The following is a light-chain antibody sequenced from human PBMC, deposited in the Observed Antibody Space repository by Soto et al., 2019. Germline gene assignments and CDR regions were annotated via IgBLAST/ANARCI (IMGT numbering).Light chain of an antibody. CDR3: CSYAGSRNV. CDR1: SSDVGSYNL. Sequence: QSALTQPASVSGSPGQSITISCTGTSSDVGSYNLVSWYQQHPGKAPKLMIYEGSKRPSGVSNRFSGSKSGNTASLTISGLQAEDEADYYCCSYAGSRNVFGTGTKVT. J-gene: IGLJ1*01. CDR2: EGS. V-gene: IGLV2-23*03.